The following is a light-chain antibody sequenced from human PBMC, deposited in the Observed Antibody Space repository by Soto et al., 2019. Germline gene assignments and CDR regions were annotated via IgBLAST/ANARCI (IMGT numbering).Light chain of an antibody. CDR3: STYTSRRTLV. V-gene: IGLV2-14*01. CDR2: EVR. J-gene: IGLJ2*01. Sequence: QSALTQPASVSGSPGQSITISCSGTSRDIGAYKLVSWYQQPPGKAPKLLIYEVRNRPSGISYRFSGSKSGTTASLTISSLLPEDEADYYCSTYTSRRTLVFGGGTKVTVL. CDR1: SRDIGAYKL.